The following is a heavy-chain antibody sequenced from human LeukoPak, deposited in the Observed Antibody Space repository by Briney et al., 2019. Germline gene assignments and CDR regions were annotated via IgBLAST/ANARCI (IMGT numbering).Heavy chain of an antibody. J-gene: IGHJ5*02. D-gene: IGHD2-2*01. CDR1: GDSISSSSYY. Sequence: SETLSLTCTVSGDSISSSSYYWVWLRQPPGKGLEWIATIHYTGSTYYNPSLKSRVTISVDTSKNQFSLKLSSVTAADAAVYYCARHEDCSSTSCRGWFDPWGQGTLVTVSS. CDR3: ARHEDCSSTSCRGWFDP. CDR2: IHYTGST. V-gene: IGHV4-39*01.